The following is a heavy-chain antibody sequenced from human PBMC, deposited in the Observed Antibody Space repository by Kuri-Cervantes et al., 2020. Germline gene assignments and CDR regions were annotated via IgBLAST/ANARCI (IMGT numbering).Heavy chain of an antibody. Sequence: GGSLRLSCAASGFTFSTYEMNWVRQAPGKGLEWISYISSSGNTIYYADSVKGRFTISRDNAKNSLYLQMNSLRAEDTAVYYCARGRGAAIDYWGQGTLVTVSS. V-gene: IGHV3-48*03. CDR1: GFTFSTYE. CDR3: ARGRGAAIDY. CDR2: ISSSGNTI. D-gene: IGHD2-15*01. J-gene: IGHJ4*02.